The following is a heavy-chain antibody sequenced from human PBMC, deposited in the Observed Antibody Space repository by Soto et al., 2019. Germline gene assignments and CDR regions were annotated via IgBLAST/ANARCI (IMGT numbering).Heavy chain of an antibody. CDR1: GFSLSTSGVG. D-gene: IGHD3-10*01. V-gene: IGHV2-5*02. J-gene: IGHJ4*02. CDR3: AHSGLWSYYLCDY. CDR2: IYWDDDK. Sequence: QITLKESGPTLVKPTQTLTLTCTFSGFSLSTSGVGVAWIRQPPGKALEWLALIYWDDDKRYRASLKSRLSIPKDTSNNQVVLTKNNMDPVDTDTYYCAHSGLWSYYLCDYWGQGTLVTVSS.